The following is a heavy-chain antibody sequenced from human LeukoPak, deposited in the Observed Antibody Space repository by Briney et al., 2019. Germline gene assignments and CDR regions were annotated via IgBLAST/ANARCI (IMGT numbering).Heavy chain of an antibody. CDR1: VFTFRRYA. V-gene: IGHV3-23*01. Sequence: PGGSLRLFCGASVFTFRRYAMLWVRQAPGRGLEYVSAISGSWGSTYYADSVKGRFTISRDNSKNTLYLEMNSLRAEDTAVYYCAKVRSDSSGWYGTYFDYWGQGTLVTVSS. CDR2: ISGSWGST. D-gene: IGHD6-19*01. J-gene: IGHJ4*02. CDR3: AKVRSDSSGWYGTYFDY.